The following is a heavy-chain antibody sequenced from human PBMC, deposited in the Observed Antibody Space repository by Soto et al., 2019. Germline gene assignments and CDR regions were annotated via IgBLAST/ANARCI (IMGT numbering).Heavy chain of an antibody. V-gene: IGHV3-30*18. CDR2: ISYDGSNK. D-gene: IGHD3-10*01. J-gene: IGHJ6*02. CDR1: GFTFSSYG. Sequence: GGSLRISCAASGFTFSSYGMHWVRKDPGKGLEWVAVISYDGSNKYYADSVKGRFTISRDNSKNTLYLQMNSLRAEDTAVYYCAKDLGSGKPTLMDVWGQGTTVTVSS. CDR3: AKDLGSGKPTLMDV.